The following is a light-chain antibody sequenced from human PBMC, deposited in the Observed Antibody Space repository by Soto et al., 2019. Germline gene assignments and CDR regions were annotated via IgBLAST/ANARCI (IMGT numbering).Light chain of an antibody. V-gene: IGLV2-14*01. J-gene: IGLJ2*01. Sequence: QSALTQPASVSGSPGQLITISCTGTTSDVGGYNYVSWYQQHPGKAPKLMIYEVSNRPSGVSNRFSGSKSGNTASLTISGLQADDEADYYCTSYTISSTLVFGGGTQLTVL. CDR2: EVS. CDR1: TSDVGGYNY. CDR3: TSYTISSTLV.